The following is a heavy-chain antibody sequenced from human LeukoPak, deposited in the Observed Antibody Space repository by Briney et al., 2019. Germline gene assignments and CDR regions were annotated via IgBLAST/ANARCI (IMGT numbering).Heavy chain of an antibody. CDR3: ARGEGYSYGYGGGYFDY. J-gene: IGHJ4*02. CDR2: INWNGGST. V-gene: IGHV3-20*04. D-gene: IGHD5-18*01. CDR1: GFTFDDYG. Sequence: GGSLRLSCAASGFTFDDYGMSWVRQAPGKGLEWVSGINWNGGSTGYADSVEGRFTISRDNAKNSLYLQMNSLRAEDTALYYCARGEGYSYGYGGGYFDYWGQGTLVTVSS.